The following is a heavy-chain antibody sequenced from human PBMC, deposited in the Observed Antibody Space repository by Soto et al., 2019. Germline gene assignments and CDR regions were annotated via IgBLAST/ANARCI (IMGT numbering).Heavy chain of an antibody. D-gene: IGHD2-2*01. CDR3: VRGKFSTTWYRLAPLDS. Sequence: QVQLQESGPGLVKPSQTLSLTCTVSGDSISGGSYWNWIRQQPGRGLEWIGYIYHTGTTQYNPSLQSRLTISVDTAKNRFLLNLNSVTAADTAVYYCVRGKFSTTWYRLAPLDSWGQGTLVTVSS. CDR2: IYHTGTT. CDR1: GDSISGGSY. V-gene: IGHV4-31*03. J-gene: IGHJ4*02.